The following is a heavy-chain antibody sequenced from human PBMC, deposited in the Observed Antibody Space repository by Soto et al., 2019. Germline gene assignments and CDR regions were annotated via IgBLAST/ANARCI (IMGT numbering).Heavy chain of an antibody. Sequence: PGGSLRLSCAASGFTFSNYAMTWVRQSPGKGLEWVSIITSSGSSTHFADSVKGRFTISRDNSKNTLYLQMNTLRAEDTAVYYCAKGMATILGWFVSWCQGTQVTVSS. CDR1: GFTFSNYA. CDR3: AKGMATILGWFVS. V-gene: IGHV3-23*01. D-gene: IGHD5-12*01. J-gene: IGHJ5*01. CDR2: ITSSGSST.